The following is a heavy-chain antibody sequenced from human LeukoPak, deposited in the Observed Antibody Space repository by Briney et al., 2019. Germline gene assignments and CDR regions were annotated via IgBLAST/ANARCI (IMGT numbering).Heavy chain of an antibody. Sequence: GGSLRLSCAASGFTFSSYWMSWVRQAPGKGLEWVANIDQDGSEKYYVDSVKGRFSISRDNARNSLFLRMNSLRAEDTAVYYCARGWGAIWGQGTMVTVSS. CDR2: IDQDGSEK. V-gene: IGHV3-7*01. CDR1: GFTFSSYW. CDR3: ARGWGAI. D-gene: IGHD3-16*01. J-gene: IGHJ3*02.